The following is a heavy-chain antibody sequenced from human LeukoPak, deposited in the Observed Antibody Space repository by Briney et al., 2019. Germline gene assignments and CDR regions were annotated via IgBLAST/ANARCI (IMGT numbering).Heavy chain of an antibody. Sequence: SETLSLTCTGSGGPISSYYWSWIRQPPGKGLEWMGYIYYSGSTNYNPSLKSRVTISVDTSKNQFSLKLSSVTAADTAVYYCARVRLGGPPSKYYYYYGMDVWGQGTTVTVSS. D-gene: IGHD3-10*01. CDR1: GGPISSYY. CDR2: IYYSGST. CDR3: ARVRLGGPPSKYYYYYGMDV. J-gene: IGHJ6*02. V-gene: IGHV4-59*01.